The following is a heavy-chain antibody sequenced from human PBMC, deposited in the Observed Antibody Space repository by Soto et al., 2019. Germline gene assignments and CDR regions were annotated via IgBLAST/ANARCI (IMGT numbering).Heavy chain of an antibody. CDR3: ARGYCGGDCYIWSYYYYGMDV. J-gene: IGHJ6*02. V-gene: IGHV4-38-2*02. D-gene: IGHD2-21*02. CDR2: IYHSGST. Sequence: SETLSLTCTVSGYSISSGYYWGWIRQPPGKGLEWIGSIYHSGSTYYNPSLKSRVTISVDTSKNQFSLKLSSVTAADTAVYYCARGYCGGDCYIWSYYYYGMDVWGQGTTVTVSS. CDR1: GYSISSGYY.